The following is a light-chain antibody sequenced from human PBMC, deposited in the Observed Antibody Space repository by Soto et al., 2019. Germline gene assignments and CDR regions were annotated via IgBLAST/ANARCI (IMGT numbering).Light chain of an antibody. Sequence: EIVLTQSPATLSLSPGERATLSCRASQSVSSFLAWYQQKPGQAPRLLIYDASNKATGIPARFSGSGSGTDFTLTINSLEPEDFAVYYCQQRSNWPLTFGGGTKGDSK. J-gene: IGKJ4*01. CDR1: QSVSSF. CDR2: DAS. CDR3: QQRSNWPLT. V-gene: IGKV3-11*01.